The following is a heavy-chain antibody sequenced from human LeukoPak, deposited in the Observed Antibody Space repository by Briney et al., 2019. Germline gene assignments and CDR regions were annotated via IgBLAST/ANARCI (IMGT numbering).Heavy chain of an antibody. V-gene: IGHV3-7*03. Sequence: PGGSLRLSCAASGFTFSSYSMNWVRQAPGKGLEWVANIKQDGSAKPYVDSVKGRFTISRDNAKNSLFLQMNSLRAEDTAVYYCARDNGWSADFWGQGTLVTVSS. D-gene: IGHD2-15*01. CDR1: GFTFSSYS. CDR3: ARDNGWSADF. J-gene: IGHJ4*02. CDR2: IKQDGSAK.